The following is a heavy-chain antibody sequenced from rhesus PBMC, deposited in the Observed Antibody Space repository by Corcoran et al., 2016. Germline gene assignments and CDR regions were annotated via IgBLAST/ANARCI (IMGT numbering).Heavy chain of an antibody. V-gene: IGHV5-20*01. J-gene: IGHJ2*01. CDR1: GYSFTSYW. D-gene: IGHD4-23*01. CDR3: ATTLTVTTSWYFDL. CDR2: IDPSDSDT. Sequence: EVQLVQSGAEVKWPGESLKISCKTSGYSFTSYWISWVRQMPGKGLEWMGAIDPSDSDTRYNPSFQGQVTISADKSISTAYLQWSRLKASDTATYYCATTLTVTTSWYFDLWGPGTPITISS.